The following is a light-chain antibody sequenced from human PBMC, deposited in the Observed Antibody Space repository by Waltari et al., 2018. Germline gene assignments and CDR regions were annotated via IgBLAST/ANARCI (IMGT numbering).Light chain of an antibody. Sequence: EIVMTQSPATLYVSPGERATLSCRASQSVGVTLAWYQQKPGQAPNLLIYDTSTRATGVPAKFSGSGSGTEFTLTISSLQSEDFAIYYCQQYNLWPRTFGQGTRVEIK. V-gene: IGKV3-15*01. CDR1: QSVGVT. CDR3: QQYNLWPRT. CDR2: DTS. J-gene: IGKJ1*01.